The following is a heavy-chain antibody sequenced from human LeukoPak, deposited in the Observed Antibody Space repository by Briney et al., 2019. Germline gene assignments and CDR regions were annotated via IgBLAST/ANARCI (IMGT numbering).Heavy chain of an antibody. Sequence: GASVTVSCKASGYTFTGYYMHWVRQAPGQGLEWMGWINPNSGGTNYGKKFQGRVTMTRDTSISKAYMELSRLRSDDTAVYYCAGGAGWGLPRFDYWGQGTLVTVSS. CDR2: INPNSGGT. CDR3: AGGAGWGLPRFDY. CDR1: GYTFTGYY. V-gene: IGHV1-2*02. J-gene: IGHJ4*02. D-gene: IGHD1-26*01.